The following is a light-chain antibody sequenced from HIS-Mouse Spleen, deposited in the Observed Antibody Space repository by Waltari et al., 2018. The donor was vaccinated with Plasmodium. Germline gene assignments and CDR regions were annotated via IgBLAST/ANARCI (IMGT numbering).Light chain of an antibody. Sequence: SYELTQPPSVSVSPGQTARSTCSGDALPKKYAYWYQQKSGHAPVLVIYEDSKRHSGIPERFSGSSSGTMATLTISGAQVEDEADYYCYSTDSSGNHRVFGGGTKLTVL. V-gene: IGLV3-10*01. CDR2: EDS. J-gene: IGLJ3*02. CDR3: YSTDSSGNHRV. CDR1: ALPKKY.